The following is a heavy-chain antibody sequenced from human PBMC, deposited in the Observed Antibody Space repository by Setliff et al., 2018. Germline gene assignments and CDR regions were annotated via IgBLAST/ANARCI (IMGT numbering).Heavy chain of an antibody. CDR2: INHSGST. Sequence: SETLSLTCAVYGGSFSGYYWSWIRQPPGKGLEWIGEINHSGSTNYNPSLKSRVTISVDTSKNQFSLKLSSVTAADTAVYYCARGISFHLEWLLWGQGTLVTVSS. V-gene: IGHV4-34*01. CDR1: GGSFSGYY. CDR3: ARGISFHLEWLL. J-gene: IGHJ4*02. D-gene: IGHD3-3*01.